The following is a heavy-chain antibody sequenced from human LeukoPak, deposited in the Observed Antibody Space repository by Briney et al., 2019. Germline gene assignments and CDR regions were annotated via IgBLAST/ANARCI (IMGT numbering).Heavy chain of an antibody. D-gene: IGHD2-21*02. V-gene: IGHV3-9*01. CDR1: GFTFDDYA. J-gene: IGHJ4*02. CDR2: ISWNSGSI. Sequence: PGGSLRLSCAASGFTFDDYAMHWGRQAPGKGLEWVSGISWNSGSIGYADSVKGRFTISRDNAKNSLYLQMNSLRAEDTALYYCAKDRQVVTATALDYWGQGTLVTVSS. CDR3: AKDRQVVTATALDY.